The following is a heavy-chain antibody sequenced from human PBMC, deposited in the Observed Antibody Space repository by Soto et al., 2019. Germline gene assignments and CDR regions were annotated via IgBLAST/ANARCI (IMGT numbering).Heavy chain of an antibody. CDR3: ARDRRSAVPAAIHGY. J-gene: IGHJ4*02. CDR2: ISAYNGNT. D-gene: IGHD2-2*02. CDR1: GYTFTSYG. Sequence: QVQLVQSGAEVKKPGASVKVSCKASGYTFTSYGISWVRQAPGQGLEWMGWISAYNGNTNYAQKLQGRVTMTTDTSTSTPYMELRSLRSDDTAVYYCARDRRSAVPAAIHGYWGQGTLVTVSS. V-gene: IGHV1-18*04.